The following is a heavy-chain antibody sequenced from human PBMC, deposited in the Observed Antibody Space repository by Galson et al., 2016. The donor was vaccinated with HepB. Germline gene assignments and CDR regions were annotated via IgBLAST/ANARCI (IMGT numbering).Heavy chain of an antibody. CDR2: FSGDGSTT. Sequence: SLRLSCAASGFTFSTYAMSWVRQAPGKGLEWVSSFSGDGSTTYYADSVKGRFTISKDNSKNTLYLQMNSLRAEDTALYYCARSTSSLSWRRRYYFDHWGQGAQVTVSA. CDR1: GFTFSTYA. CDR3: ARSTSSLSWRRRYYFDH. V-gene: IGHV3-23*01. D-gene: IGHD6-13*01. J-gene: IGHJ4*02.